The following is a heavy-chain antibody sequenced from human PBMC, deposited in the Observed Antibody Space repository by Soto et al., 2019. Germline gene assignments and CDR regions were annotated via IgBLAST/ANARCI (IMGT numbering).Heavy chain of an antibody. V-gene: IGHV3-64D*06. CDR2: ISSNGGST. Sequence: GGSLRLSCSASGLPFSSYAMHWVRPAPGKGLEYVSAISSNGGSTYYADSVKGRFTISRDNSKNTLYLQMSSLRAEDTAVYYCVRHSGIAVAGIRYNWFDPWGQGTLVTVSS. CDR3: VRHSGIAVAGIRYNWFDP. J-gene: IGHJ5*02. CDR1: GLPFSSYA. D-gene: IGHD6-19*01.